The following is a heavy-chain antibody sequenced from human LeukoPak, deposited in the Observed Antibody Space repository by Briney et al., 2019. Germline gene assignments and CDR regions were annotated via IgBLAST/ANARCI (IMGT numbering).Heavy chain of an antibody. CDR2: IFGNGVKT. Sequence: GGSLRLSCAASGFTFSGHSMTWVRPTPGKGLAWVSVIFGNGVKTYYADSLKGRFTISRDNSKSTLYLQMNSLKADDTAVYYCARGGDWSNYFGMDAWGQGTTVSVSS. CDR3: ARGGDWSNYFGMDA. J-gene: IGHJ6*02. D-gene: IGHD3/OR15-3a*01. V-gene: IGHV3-23*01. CDR1: GFTFSGHS.